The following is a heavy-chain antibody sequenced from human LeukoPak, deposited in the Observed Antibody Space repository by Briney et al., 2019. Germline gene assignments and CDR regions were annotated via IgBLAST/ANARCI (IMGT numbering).Heavy chain of an antibody. D-gene: IGHD6-19*01. CDR2: IYTSGST. J-gene: IGHJ3*01. CDR3: ARETEKQWQY. Sequence: SETLSLTCTVSGGSISSYYWSWIRQSPGKGLEWIGRIYTSGSTNYNPSLKSRVTISVDTSKNQFSLTLSSVTAADTAVYYCARETEKQWQYWGQGTLVTVSS. V-gene: IGHV4-4*08. CDR1: GGSISSYY.